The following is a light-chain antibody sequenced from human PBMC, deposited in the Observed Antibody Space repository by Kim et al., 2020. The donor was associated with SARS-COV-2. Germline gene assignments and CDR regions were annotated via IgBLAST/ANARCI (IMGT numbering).Light chain of an antibody. Sequence: GQSFTISCTGTSSDVGGYSFVSWYQQHPGKAPKLMIYAVSKRPSGVSNRFSGSKSGNTASLTISGLQAEDEADYYCTSYTSSITWVFGGGTQLTVL. J-gene: IGLJ2*01. CDR3: TSYTSSITWV. CDR2: AVS. CDR1: SSDVGGYSF. V-gene: IGLV2-14*04.